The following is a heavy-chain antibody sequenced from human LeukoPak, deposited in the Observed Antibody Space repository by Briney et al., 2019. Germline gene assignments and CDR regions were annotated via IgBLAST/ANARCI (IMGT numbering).Heavy chain of an antibody. CDR2: INSDGSTT. J-gene: IGHJ4*02. CDR3: ARVIYSGWEGELSD. D-gene: IGHD6-19*01. V-gene: IGHV3-74*01. CDR1: GFTFSSYW. Sequence: QPGGSLRLSCAASGFTFSSYWMHWVRQAPGEGLVWVSRINSDGSTTSYADSVMGRFTISRDNAKNTLYLQMNSLRAEDTAVYYCARVIYSGWEGELSDWGQGTLVTVSS.